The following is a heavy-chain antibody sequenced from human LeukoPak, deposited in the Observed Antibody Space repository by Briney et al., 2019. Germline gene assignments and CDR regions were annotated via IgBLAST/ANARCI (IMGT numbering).Heavy chain of an antibody. J-gene: IGHJ4*02. CDR1: GFTFTSYA. D-gene: IGHD5-12*01. CDR3: ARGKLTRNKYSGYDFYY. CDR2: INAGNGNT. V-gene: IGHV1-3*01. Sequence: GGSLRLSCAASGFTFTSYAMHWVRQAPGQRLEWMGWINAGNGNTKYSQKFQGRVTITRDTSASTAYMELSSLRSEDTAVYYCARGKLTRNKYSGYDFYYWGQGTLVTVSS.